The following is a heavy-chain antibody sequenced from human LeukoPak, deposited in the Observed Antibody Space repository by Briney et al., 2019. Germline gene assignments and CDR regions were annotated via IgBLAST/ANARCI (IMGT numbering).Heavy chain of an antibody. V-gene: IGHV5-51*01. J-gene: IGHJ4*02. CDR1: GYSFTTYW. D-gene: IGHD3-10*01. CDR3: ARPSATDYYGPGFDY. Sequence: GGSLKISCKGSGYSFTTYWIGWVRQMPGKGLEWMGIIYPGDSETRYSPSFQGQVTISADKSIKTAYLQWRSLKASDTAIYSCARPSATDYYGPGFDYWGQGTLVTVSS. CDR2: IYPGDSET.